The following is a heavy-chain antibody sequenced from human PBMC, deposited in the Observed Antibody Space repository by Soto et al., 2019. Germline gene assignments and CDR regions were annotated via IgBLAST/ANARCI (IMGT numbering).Heavy chain of an antibody. CDR1: GGSINSYY. Sequence: SETLSLTCNVSGGSINSYYWSWIRQPAGKGLEWIGRISRGGSAIYNPSLKSRVTISVDTSKNQFSLRLTSVTAADTAVYFCARDAYPNWFDFWGQGTLGTVSS. D-gene: IGHD2-8*01. V-gene: IGHV4-4*07. J-gene: IGHJ5*01. CDR3: ARDAYPNWFDF. CDR2: ISRGGSA.